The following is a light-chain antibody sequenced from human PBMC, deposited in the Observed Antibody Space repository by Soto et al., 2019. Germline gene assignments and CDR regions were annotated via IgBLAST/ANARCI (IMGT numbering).Light chain of an antibody. J-gene: IGKJ1*01. CDR3: QQYNSYSRGT. Sequence: DIQMTQSPSTLSASVGERVTITCRASQNIKNWLAWYQQKPGKVPKLLIYTASTLESGVPSRFSGSGSGTEFTLTISSLQPDDFATYYCQQYNSYSRGTFGQGTKVEIK. CDR2: TAS. CDR1: QNIKNW. V-gene: IGKV1-5*03.